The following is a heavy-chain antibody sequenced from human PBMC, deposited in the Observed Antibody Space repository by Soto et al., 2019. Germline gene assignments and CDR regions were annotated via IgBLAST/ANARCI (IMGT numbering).Heavy chain of an antibody. J-gene: IGHJ1*01. CDR2: IKQDGSEK. CDR3: ARDGVSTTVVNLEYFQH. CDR1: GFTFSSYW. D-gene: IGHD4-17*01. Sequence: EVQLVESGGGLVQPGGSLRLSCAASGFTFSSYWMSWVRQAPGKGLEWVANIKQDGSEKYYVDSVKGRFTISRDNAKNSLYLQMNSLRAEDTAVYYCARDGVSTTVVNLEYFQHWGQGTLVTVSS. V-gene: IGHV3-7*05.